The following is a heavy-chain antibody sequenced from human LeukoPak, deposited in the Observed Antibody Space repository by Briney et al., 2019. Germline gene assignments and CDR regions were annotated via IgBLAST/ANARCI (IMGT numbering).Heavy chain of an antibody. CDR2: INHTGST. CDR3: ARGRRSGFPPAPEYYYGMDV. J-gene: IGHJ6*02. CDR1: GGSFSGYY. V-gene: IGHV4-34*01. D-gene: IGHD6-19*01. Sequence: SETLSLTCAVYGGSFSGYYWSWIRQPPGKGLEWIGEINHTGSTNYNPSLKSRVTISVDTSKNQFSLKLSSVTAADTAVYYCARGRRSGFPPAPEYYYGMDVWGQGTTVTASS.